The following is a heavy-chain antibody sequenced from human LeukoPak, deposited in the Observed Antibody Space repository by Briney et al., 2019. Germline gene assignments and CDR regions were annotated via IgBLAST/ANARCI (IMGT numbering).Heavy chain of an antibody. CDR3: AKVLDIVATINGYDY. Sequence: QTGGSLRLSCAASGFTFSSYAMSWVRQAPGKGLEWVSAISGSGGSTYYADSVRGRFTISRDNSKNTLYLQMNSLRAEDTAVYYCAKVLDIVATINGYDYWGQGTLVTVSS. CDR2: ISGSGGST. D-gene: IGHD5-12*01. CDR1: GFTFSSYA. J-gene: IGHJ4*02. V-gene: IGHV3-23*01.